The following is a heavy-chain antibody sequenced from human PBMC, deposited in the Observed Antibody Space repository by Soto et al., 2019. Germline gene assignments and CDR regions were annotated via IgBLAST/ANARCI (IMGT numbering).Heavy chain of an antibody. V-gene: IGHV3-30*19. D-gene: IGHD6-13*01. J-gene: IGHJ3*02. CDR2: IPNTENKK. Sequence: QVHLEESGGGVVQPGTSLRLSCVASGFTFSSYGMHWVRQAPGKGLEWVAVIPNTENKKYYADSVKGRFTISRDNSQNTLFLQIDSLMSEDTAMHYCARTAGGRVRGALDIWGQGTMVTVS. CDR1: GFTFSSYG. CDR3: ARTAGGRVRGALDI.